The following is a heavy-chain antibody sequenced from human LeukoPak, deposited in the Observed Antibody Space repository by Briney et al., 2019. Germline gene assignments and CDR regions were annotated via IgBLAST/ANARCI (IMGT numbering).Heavy chain of an antibody. V-gene: IGHV3-23*01. CDR2: VSGSGRTT. J-gene: IGHJ6*03. D-gene: IGHD6-13*01. CDR3: AKPEAAAGFYYYYYMDV. Sequence: GGSLRLSCAASGFTFSSYAMSWVRQAPGKGLEWVSGVSGSGRTTYYADSVKGRFTISRDNSKNTLYLQMNSLRAEDTAVYFCAKPEAAAGFYYYYYMDVWGKGTTVTISS. CDR1: GFTFSSYA.